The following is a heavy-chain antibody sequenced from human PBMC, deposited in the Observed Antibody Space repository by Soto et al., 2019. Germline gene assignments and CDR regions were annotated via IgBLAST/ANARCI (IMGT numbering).Heavy chain of an antibody. D-gene: IGHD3-22*01. CDR3: ARDNYYDYGRFDY. CDR2: ISSSGSTI. V-gene: IGHV3-48*03. J-gene: IGHJ4*02. CDR1: GFTFSSYE. Sequence: GGSLRLSCAASGFTFSSYEMNWVRQAPGKGLEWVSYISSSGSTIYYADSVKGRFTISRDNAKNSLYLQMNSLRAEDTAVYYCARDNYYDYGRFDYWGQGTLVTVSS.